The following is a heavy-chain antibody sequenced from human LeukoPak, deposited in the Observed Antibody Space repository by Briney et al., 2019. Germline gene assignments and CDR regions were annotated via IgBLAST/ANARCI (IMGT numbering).Heavy chain of an antibody. CDR1: GGSFSGYY. Sequence: PSETLSLTCAVYGGSFSGYYWSWIRQPPGKGLEWIGEINHSGSTNYNPSLTSRVTISVDTSKNQFSLKLSSVTAADTAVYYCARVYDSSGDAFDIWGQGTMVTVSS. CDR2: INHSGST. V-gene: IGHV4-34*01. D-gene: IGHD3-22*01. CDR3: ARVYDSSGDAFDI. J-gene: IGHJ3*02.